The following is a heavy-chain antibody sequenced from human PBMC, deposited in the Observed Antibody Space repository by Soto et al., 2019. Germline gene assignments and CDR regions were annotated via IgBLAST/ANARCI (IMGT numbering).Heavy chain of an antibody. V-gene: IGHV1-18*01. J-gene: IGHJ6*02. CDR3: AMVDVYVTPSPQDV. Sequence: QVQLVQSGAEVKNPGASVKVSCKASGYTFTRYGIGWARQAPGQGLEWMGWINTYNGNTNYAQNVQGRVTLTTATTTSTAYMALRSLRSNDPAIYYCAMVDVYVTPSPQDVWGQGTTVIVSS. CDR2: INTYNGNT. D-gene: IGHD2-8*01. CDR1: GYTFTRYG.